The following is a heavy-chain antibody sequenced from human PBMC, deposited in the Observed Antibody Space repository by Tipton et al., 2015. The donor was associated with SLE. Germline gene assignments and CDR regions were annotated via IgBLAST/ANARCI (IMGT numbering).Heavy chain of an antibody. J-gene: IGHJ4*02. CDR2: ISGSGGST. V-gene: IGHV3-23*01. Sequence: SLRLSCAASGFTFSSYAMSWVRQAPGKGLEWVSAISGSGGSTYYADSVKGRFTISRDNSKNTLYLQMNSLRAEDTAVYYCAKDYDFWSGYQYFDYWGQGTLVTVSS. CDR1: GFTFSSYA. D-gene: IGHD3-3*01. CDR3: AKDYDFWSGYQYFDY.